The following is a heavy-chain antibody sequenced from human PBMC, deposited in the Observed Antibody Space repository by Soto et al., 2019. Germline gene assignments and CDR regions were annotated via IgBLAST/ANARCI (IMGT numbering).Heavy chain of an antibody. Sequence: QVQLVQSGAEEKKPGASVKVSCKASGYTFTSYAMHWVRQAPGQRLEWMGWINAGNGNTKYSQKFQGRVTITRDTSASTAYMALSSLRSEDTAVYCCARVPGGSSSCVDYWGQGTLVTVSS. J-gene: IGHJ4*02. D-gene: IGHD6-6*01. CDR3: ARVPGGSSSCVDY. CDR1: GYTFTSYA. V-gene: IGHV1-3*05. CDR2: INAGNGNT.